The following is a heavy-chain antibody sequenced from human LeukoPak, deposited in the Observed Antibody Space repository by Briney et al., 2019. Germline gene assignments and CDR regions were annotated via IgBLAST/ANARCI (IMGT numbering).Heavy chain of an antibody. Sequence: GASVKVSCKASGYTFTGYYMHWVRQAPGQRLEWMGWINPNSGGTNYAQKFQGRVTMTRDTSISTAYMELSRLRSDDTAVYYCARDYAVYSGSYVFDYWGQGTLVTVSS. D-gene: IGHD1-26*01. V-gene: IGHV1-2*02. CDR2: INPNSGGT. J-gene: IGHJ4*02. CDR1: GYTFTGYY. CDR3: ARDYAVYSGSYVFDY.